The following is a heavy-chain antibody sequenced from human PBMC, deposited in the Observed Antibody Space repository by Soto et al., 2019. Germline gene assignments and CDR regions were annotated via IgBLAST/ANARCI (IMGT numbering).Heavy chain of an antibody. CDR2: IRSNADGGTA. V-gene: IGHV3-15*07. D-gene: IGHD3-22*01. CDR3: TTERYFDSSGRVNVLNFDY. J-gene: IGHJ4*02. CDR1: GFTFNNAW. Sequence: EVQLVESGGGLVKPGGSLRLFCAASGFTFNNAWMNWVRQAPGKGLEWVGRIRSNADGGTADYAAPVKGRFTISRDDSKNTLYLQMNSLKTEDTAVYYCTTERYFDSSGRVNVLNFDYWGQGTLVAVSS.